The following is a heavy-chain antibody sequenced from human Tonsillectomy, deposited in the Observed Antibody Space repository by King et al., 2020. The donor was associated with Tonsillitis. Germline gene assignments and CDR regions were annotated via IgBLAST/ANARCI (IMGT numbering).Heavy chain of an antibody. CDR2: MNPNSGET. D-gene: IGHD3-10*01. J-gene: IGHJ6*02. Sequence: QVQLVESGAEVKKPGASVKVSCKASGYTFTTYDINWVRQATGQGLEWMGWMNPNSGETVYAQKFQGRVAMTRDTSISTAYMELSSLRSEDTAVYYCARGSIWFGNYGMDVWGQGTTVTVSS. CDR3: ARGSIWFGNYGMDV. CDR1: GYTFTTYD. V-gene: IGHV1-8*01.